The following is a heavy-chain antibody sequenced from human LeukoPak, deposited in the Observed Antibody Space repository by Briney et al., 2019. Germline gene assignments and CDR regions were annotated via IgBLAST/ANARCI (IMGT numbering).Heavy chain of an antibody. Sequence: SVKVSCKASAGTFSSYAISWVRQAPGQGLEWMGGIIPIFGTANYAQKFQGRVTITADKSTSTAYMELSSLRSEDTAVYYCAREDDYYDSSGYGSLGYWGQGTLVTVSS. CDR2: IIPIFGTA. V-gene: IGHV1-69*06. CDR1: AGTFSSYA. CDR3: AREDDYYDSSGYGSLGY. J-gene: IGHJ4*02. D-gene: IGHD3-22*01.